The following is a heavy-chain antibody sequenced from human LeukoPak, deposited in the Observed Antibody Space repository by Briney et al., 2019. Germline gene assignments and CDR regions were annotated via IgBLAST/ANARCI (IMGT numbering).Heavy chain of an antibody. CDR1: GGTFSSYA. J-gene: IGHJ6*02. Sequence: SVRVSCKASGGTFSSYAISWVRQAPGQGLEWMGGIIPIFGTANYAQKFQGRVTITADESTSTAYMELSSLRSEDTAVYYCAREDSGSYPDYYYYYGMDVWGQGTTVTVSS. CDR3: AREDSGSYPDYYYYYGMDV. D-gene: IGHD1-26*01. V-gene: IGHV1-69*13. CDR2: IIPIFGTA.